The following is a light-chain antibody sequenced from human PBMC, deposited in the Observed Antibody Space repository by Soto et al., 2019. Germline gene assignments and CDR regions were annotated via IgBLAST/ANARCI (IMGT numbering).Light chain of an antibody. J-gene: IGKJ2*01. CDR1: QSIRYN. CDR3: HQYSDHMYT. V-gene: IGKV3-15*01. Sequence: EIVMTQSPATLSVSPGESATLSCRASQSIRYNLAWYQQRPGQSPRLLIYDVSTRATGIPARFRGSRSATEFTLTISSLQSEDFAVYYCHQYSDHMYTFGQGTKLVIK. CDR2: DVS.